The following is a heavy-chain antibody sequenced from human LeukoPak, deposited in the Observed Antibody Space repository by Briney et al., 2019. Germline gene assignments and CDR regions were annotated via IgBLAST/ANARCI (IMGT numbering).Heavy chain of an antibody. J-gene: IGHJ4*02. Sequence: PGRSLRLSCAASGFTFDDYAMHWVRQAPGKGLEWVSGISWNSGNIDYADSVKGRFTISRDNAKNSLYLQMNSLRPEDTALYYCAATDGGYWGQGTLVTVSS. CDR3: AATDGGY. V-gene: IGHV3-9*01. D-gene: IGHD2-21*02. CDR2: ISWNSGNI. CDR1: GFTFDDYA.